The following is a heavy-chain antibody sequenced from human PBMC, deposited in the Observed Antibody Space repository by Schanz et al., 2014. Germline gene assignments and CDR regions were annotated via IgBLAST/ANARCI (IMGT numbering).Heavy chain of an antibody. CDR3: ARLSVAGRPHVNYWYFDL. V-gene: IGHV1-2*04. D-gene: IGHD6-19*01. CDR2: INPNSGDT. Sequence: QVQLVQSGAEVKKPGASVKVSCKASGYTFTDYYIHWVRQAPGQGLEWVGWINPNSGDTNYAQKFQGWVTMTRDTSISTAYMEVSRLKSDDTAVYYCARLSVAGRPHVNYWYFDLWGRGTLVTVSS. J-gene: IGHJ2*01. CDR1: GYTFTDYY.